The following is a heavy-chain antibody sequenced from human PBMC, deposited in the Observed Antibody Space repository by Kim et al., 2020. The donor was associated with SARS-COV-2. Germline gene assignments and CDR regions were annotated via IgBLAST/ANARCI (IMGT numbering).Heavy chain of an antibody. CDR3: AREGYYYGSGATTGALDY. D-gene: IGHD3-10*01. V-gene: IGHV4-59*01. Sequence: KSRVTISVDTSKNRFSLKLSSVTAADTAVYYCAREGYYYGSGATTGALDYWGQGTLVTVSS. J-gene: IGHJ4*02.